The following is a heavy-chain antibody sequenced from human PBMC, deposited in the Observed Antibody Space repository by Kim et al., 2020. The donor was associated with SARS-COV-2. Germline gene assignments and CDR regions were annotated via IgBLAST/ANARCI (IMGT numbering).Heavy chain of an antibody. D-gene: IGHD6-13*01. V-gene: IGHV4-59*08. CDR1: GGSISYYY. J-gene: IGHJ4*02. Sequence: SETLSLTCTVSGGSISYYYWSWIRQAPGKGLEWIGSIYYSGRTYYNPSLKSRVTMSVDTSKNHFSLKLIDVTAADTARYFCARQSYSSSWKSELGSWGQG. CDR2: IYYSGRT. CDR3: ARQSYSSSWKSELGS.